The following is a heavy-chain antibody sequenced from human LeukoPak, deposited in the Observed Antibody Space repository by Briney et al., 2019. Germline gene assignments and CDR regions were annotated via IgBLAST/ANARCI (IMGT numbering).Heavy chain of an antibody. CDR1: GFSLSSHG. CDR3: AKDRGSGWYYYYGMDV. CDR2: ISSNGIST. J-gene: IGHJ6*02. Sequence: PGGSLRLSCVVSGFSLSSHGMHWVRQAPGKGLEDVSAISSNGISTFYANSVKGRFTVSRDDSKNTLYLQMSSLRAEDTAVYYCAKDRGSGWYYYYGMDVWGQGTTVTVSS. D-gene: IGHD6-19*01. V-gene: IGHV3-64*01.